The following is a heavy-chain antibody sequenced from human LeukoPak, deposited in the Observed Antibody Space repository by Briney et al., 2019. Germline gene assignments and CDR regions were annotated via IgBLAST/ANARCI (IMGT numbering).Heavy chain of an antibody. J-gene: IGHJ4*02. CDR1: GGSISSGSYY. CDR2: INTSGNT. D-gene: IGHD6-19*01. CDR3: ARSVAGTVFDY. Sequence: SETLSLTCVSGGSISSGSYYWTWIRQPAGKGLEWIGRINTSGNTNYNPSLKSRVTISVDTSKNQFSLKLTSVTAADTAVYYCARSVAGTVFDYWGQGTLVTVSS. V-gene: IGHV4-61*02.